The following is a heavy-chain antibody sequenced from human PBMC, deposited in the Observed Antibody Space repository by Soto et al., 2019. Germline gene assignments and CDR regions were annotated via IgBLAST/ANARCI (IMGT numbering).Heavy chain of an antibody. D-gene: IGHD6-13*01. CDR2: ISSSSNTI. CDR1: GFTFSSYS. J-gene: IGHJ6*03. CDR3: AVPIAAAKGYYMDV. V-gene: IGHV3-48*01. Sequence: GGALRLSCAASGFTFSSYSMNWVRQAPGKGLEWVSYISSSSNTIFYANSVKGRFTTSRDNAKNSLYLQMNSLRAEDTAVYYCAVPIAAAKGYYMDVWGKGTTVTVSS.